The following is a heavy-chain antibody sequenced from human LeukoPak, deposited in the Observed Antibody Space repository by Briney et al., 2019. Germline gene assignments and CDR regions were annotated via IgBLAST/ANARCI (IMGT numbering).Heavy chain of an antibody. CDR2: ISYDGSNK. V-gene: IGHV3-30*18. CDR3: AKAPEQWLFRSWYFDY. J-gene: IGHJ4*02. CDR1: GFTFSSYG. D-gene: IGHD6-19*01. Sequence: GRSLRLSCAASGFTFSSYGMHWVRQAPGKGLEWVAVISYDGSNKYYADSVKGRFTISRDNSKNTLYLQVNSLRAEDTAVYYCAKAPEQWLFRSWYFDYWGQGTLVTVSS.